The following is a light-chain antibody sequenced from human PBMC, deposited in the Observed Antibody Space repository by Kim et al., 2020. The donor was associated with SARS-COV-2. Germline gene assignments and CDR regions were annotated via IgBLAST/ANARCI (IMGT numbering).Light chain of an antibody. CDR1: QSVDIN. V-gene: IGKV3-15*01. J-gene: IGKJ2*01. CDR3: QQYSHWPPYT. Sequence: EIVMTQSPATLSVSPGERVTLSCRASQSVDINLAWYQQKPGQAPRLLIYGASTRATDIPARFSGSGSGTEFTLIINSLQSEDFAVYYCQQYSHWPPYTFGQGTKLEIK. CDR2: GAS.